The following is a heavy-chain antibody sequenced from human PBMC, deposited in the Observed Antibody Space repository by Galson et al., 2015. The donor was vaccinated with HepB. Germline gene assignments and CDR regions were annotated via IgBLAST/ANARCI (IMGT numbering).Heavy chain of an antibody. D-gene: IGHD6-13*01. CDR2: MSYDGSNK. V-gene: IGHV3-30*04. Sequence: SLRLSCAASGFTFSSYAMHWVRQAPGKGLEWVAVMSYDGSNKYYADSVKGRFTISRDNSKNTLYLQMNSLRAEDTAVHYCARDYASSWYFNHYYGMDVWGQGTTVTVSS. CDR1: GFTFSSYA. J-gene: IGHJ6*02. CDR3: ARDYASSWYFNHYYGMDV.